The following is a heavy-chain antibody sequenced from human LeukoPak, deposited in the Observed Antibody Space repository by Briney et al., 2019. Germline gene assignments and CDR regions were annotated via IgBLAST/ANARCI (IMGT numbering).Heavy chain of an antibody. CDR2: IGRYGVTT. CDR1: GFTLSTYE. J-gene: IGHJ4*02. Sequence: PGGSLRLSCAASGFTLSTYEMNWVRQAPGKGLEWVAYIGRYGVTTYYADSVKGRFTISGDNAKNSLYLQMNSLRAEDTAVYYCARDGYCSSTSCYTDYWGQGTLVTVSS. CDR3: ARDGYCSSTSCYTDY. D-gene: IGHD2-2*02. V-gene: IGHV3-48*03.